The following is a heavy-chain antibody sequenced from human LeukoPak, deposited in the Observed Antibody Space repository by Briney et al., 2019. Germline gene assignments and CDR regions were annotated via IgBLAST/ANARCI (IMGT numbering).Heavy chain of an antibody. Sequence: ASVKVSCKASGYTFTGYYMHWVRQAPGQGLEWMGRINPNSGGTNYAQKFQGRVTMTRDTSISTAYMELSRLRSDDTAVYYCALRDGGYYYVFDYWGQGTLVTVSS. V-gene: IGHV1-2*06. CDR1: GYTFTGYY. CDR3: ALRDGGYYYVFDY. CDR2: INPNSGGT. J-gene: IGHJ4*02. D-gene: IGHD3-22*01.